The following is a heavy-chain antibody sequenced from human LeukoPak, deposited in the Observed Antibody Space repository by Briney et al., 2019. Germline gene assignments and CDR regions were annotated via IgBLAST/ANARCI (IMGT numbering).Heavy chain of an antibody. CDR3: AKDRRYSSSWYDAFDI. D-gene: IGHD6-13*01. CDR1: GFTFDDYA. Sequence: GGSLRLSCAASGFTFDDYAMHWVRQAPGKGLEWVSLISGDGGGTYYADSVKGRFTISRDNSKNSLYLQMNSLRTEDTALYYCAKDRRYSSSWYDAFDIWGQGTMVTVSS. CDR2: ISGDGGGT. J-gene: IGHJ3*02. V-gene: IGHV3-43*02.